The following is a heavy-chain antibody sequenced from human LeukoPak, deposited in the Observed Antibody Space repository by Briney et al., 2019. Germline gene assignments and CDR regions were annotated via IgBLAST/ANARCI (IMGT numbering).Heavy chain of an antibody. CDR2: ISSNGGST. CDR1: GFTFSSYA. J-gene: IGHJ4*02. V-gene: IGHV3-64D*06. CDR3: VNSPYLYGSGAYIDY. Sequence: PGGSLRLSCSASGFTFSSYAMHWVRQAPGKGLEYVSAISSNGGSTYYADSVKGGFTISRDNSKNTLYLQMSSLRAEDTAVYYCVNSPYLYGSGAYIDYWGQGTLVTVSS. D-gene: IGHD3-10*01.